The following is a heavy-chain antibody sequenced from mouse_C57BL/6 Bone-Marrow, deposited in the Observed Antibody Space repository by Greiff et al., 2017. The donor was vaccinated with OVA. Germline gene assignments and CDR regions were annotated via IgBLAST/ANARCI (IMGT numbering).Heavy chain of an antibody. D-gene: IGHD4-1*01. Sequence: EVKLQESGGGLVKPGGSLKLSCAASGFTFSSYTMSWVRQTPEKRLEWVATISGGGGNTYYPDSVKGRFTISRDNAKNTLYLQMSSLRSEDTALYYCARLGRGAMDYWGQGTSVTVSS. CDR3: ARLGRGAMDY. CDR1: GFTFSSYT. J-gene: IGHJ4*01. CDR2: ISGGGGNT. V-gene: IGHV5-9*01.